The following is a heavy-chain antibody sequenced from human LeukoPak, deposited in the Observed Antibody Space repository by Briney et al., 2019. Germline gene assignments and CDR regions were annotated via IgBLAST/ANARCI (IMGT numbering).Heavy chain of an antibody. D-gene: IGHD4-17*01. CDR2: IWYDGSNK. CDR1: GFTFSSYG. Sequence: PGRSLRLSCAASGFTFSSYGMHWARQAPGKGLEWVAVIWYDGSNKYYADSVKGRSTISRDNSKNTLYLQMNSLRAEDTAVYYCARVSYGDTAFDIWGQGTMVTVSS. V-gene: IGHV3-33*01. CDR3: ARVSYGDTAFDI. J-gene: IGHJ3*02.